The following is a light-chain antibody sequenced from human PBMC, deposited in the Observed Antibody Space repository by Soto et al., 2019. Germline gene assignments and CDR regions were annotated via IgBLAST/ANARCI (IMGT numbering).Light chain of an antibody. J-gene: IGLJ1*01. CDR1: SSDVGGYNY. CDR2: EVS. Sequence: QSALTQPASVSGSPGQSITLSCTGTSSDVGGYNYVSWYQHHPGKAPRLMIYEVSNRPSGVSDRFSGSKSGNTASLTISGLLAEDEADYYCSSYTSISTYVFGTGTKLTVL. CDR3: SSYTSISTYV. V-gene: IGLV2-14*01.